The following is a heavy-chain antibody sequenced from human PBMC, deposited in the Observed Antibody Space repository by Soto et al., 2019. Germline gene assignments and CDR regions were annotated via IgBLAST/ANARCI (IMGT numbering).Heavy chain of an antibody. V-gene: IGHV3-43*01. CDR1: GFTFDDYT. D-gene: IGHD6-6*01. J-gene: IGHJ4*02. Sequence: GGSLRLSCAASGFTFDDYTMHWVRQAPGKGLEWVSLISWDGGSTYYADSVKGRFTISRDNSKNSLYLQMNSLRTEDTALYYCAKDVSSSYYFDYWGQGTLVTV. CDR2: ISWDGGST. CDR3: AKDVSSSYYFDY.